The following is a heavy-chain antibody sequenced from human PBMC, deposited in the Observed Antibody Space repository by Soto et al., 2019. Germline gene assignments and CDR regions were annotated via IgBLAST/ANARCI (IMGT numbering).Heavy chain of an antibody. D-gene: IGHD2-2*02. J-gene: IGHJ6*02. CDR3: ARYCSSTSCYTQHYYYYYGMDV. CDR1: GYTFTSYG. Sequence: GASVKVSCKASGYTFTSYGISWVRQAPGQGLEWMGWISAYNGNTNYAQKLQGRVTMTTDTSTSTAYMELRSLRSDDTAVYYCARYCSSTSCYTQHYYYYYGMDVWGQGTTVTVSS. V-gene: IGHV1-18*01. CDR2: ISAYNGNT.